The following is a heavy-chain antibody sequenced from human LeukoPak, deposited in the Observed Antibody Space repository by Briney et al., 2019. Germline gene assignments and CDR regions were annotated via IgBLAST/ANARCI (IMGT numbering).Heavy chain of an antibody. J-gene: IGHJ4*02. CDR3: ANDFLAAAGY. D-gene: IGHD6-13*01. CDR1: GFTFNTYT. CDR2: ISSDGSSI. V-gene: IGHV3-21*01. Sequence: GGSLRLSCAASGFTFNTYTINWVRQAPGKGLEWVSSISSDGSSIHYADSVKGRFTISRDNAKKSLYLQMNSLRADDTAVYYCANDFLAAAGYWGQGTLVTVSS.